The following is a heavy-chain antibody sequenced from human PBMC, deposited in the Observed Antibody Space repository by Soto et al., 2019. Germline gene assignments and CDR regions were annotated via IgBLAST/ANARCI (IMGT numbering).Heavy chain of an antibody. Sequence: SETLSLTCTVSGGSISSGDYYWSWIRQPPGKGLEWIGYIYYSGSTYYNPSLKSRVTISVDTSKNQFSLKLSSVTAADTAVYYYARVRDYYDSSGPLDYWGQGTLVTVSS. CDR3: ARVRDYYDSSGPLDY. CDR1: GGSISSGDYY. J-gene: IGHJ4*02. V-gene: IGHV4-30-4*01. CDR2: IYYSGST. D-gene: IGHD3-22*01.